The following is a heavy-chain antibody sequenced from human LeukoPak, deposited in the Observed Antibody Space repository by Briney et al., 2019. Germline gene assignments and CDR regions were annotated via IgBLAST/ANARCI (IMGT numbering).Heavy chain of an antibody. Sequence: PGGSLRLSCAASGFTFDDYAMHWVRQAPGKGLEWVSLISGDGGSTYYADSVKGRFTISRDNSKNSLYLQMNSLRTEDTASYYCARGEGIDYWGQGTLVTVSS. V-gene: IGHV3-43*02. J-gene: IGHJ4*02. D-gene: IGHD3-10*01. CDR1: GFTFDDYA. CDR2: ISGDGGST. CDR3: ARGEGIDY.